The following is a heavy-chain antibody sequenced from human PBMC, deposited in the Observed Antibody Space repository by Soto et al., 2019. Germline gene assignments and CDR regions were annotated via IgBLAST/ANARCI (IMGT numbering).Heavy chain of an antibody. J-gene: IGHJ4*02. CDR3: AGSVAAAGPTRKGFDY. D-gene: IGHD6-13*01. V-gene: IGHV4-34*01. CDR2: INHSGST. Sequence: QVQLQQWGAGLLKPSETLSLTCAVYGGSFSGYYWSWIRQPPVKGVEWIGEINHSGSTNYNPSLKSRGTISVDTSKYQFSRKLSAVTAADTAVYYCAGSVAAAGPTRKGFDYWGQGTLVTVSS. CDR1: GGSFSGYY.